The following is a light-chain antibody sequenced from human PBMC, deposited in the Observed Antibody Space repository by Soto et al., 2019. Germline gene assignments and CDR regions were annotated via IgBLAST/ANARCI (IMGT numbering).Light chain of an antibody. Sequence: DIVMTQSPDSLAVSLGERATINCKSSQSVLYSSNNKNYLTWYQQKPGRPPKLLFYWASTRESGVPDRFSGSGSGTDFTLTISSLQAEDVAVYYCQQYYGTPITFGPGTKVDIK. V-gene: IGKV4-1*01. CDR3: QQYYGTPIT. CDR1: QSVLYSSNNKNY. CDR2: WAS. J-gene: IGKJ3*01.